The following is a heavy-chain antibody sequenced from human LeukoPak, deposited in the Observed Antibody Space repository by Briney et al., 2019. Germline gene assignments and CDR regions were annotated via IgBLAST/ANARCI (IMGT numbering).Heavy chain of an antibody. V-gene: IGHV3-53*01. CDR2: IYGGGNT. J-gene: IGHJ4*02. CDR1: GFTVSSNY. D-gene: IGHD6-19*01. Sequence: GGSLRLSCAASGFTVSSNYMGWVRQAPGPGLESGSVIYGGGNTNHGDSVKGRFTISRDNSKNTLYLQMNSLRTEDTAVYYCARVASDSSGWYHFDYWGQGTLVTVSS. CDR3: ARVASDSSGWYHFDY.